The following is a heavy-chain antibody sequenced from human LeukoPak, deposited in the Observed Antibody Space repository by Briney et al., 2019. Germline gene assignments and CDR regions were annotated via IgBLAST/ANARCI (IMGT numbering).Heavy chain of an antibody. CDR2: TYYRSKWYN. CDR1: GDSVSSDVAA. Sequence: SRTLSLTCAISGDSVSSDVAAWNWIRQSPSRGLEWLGRTYYRSKWYNDYAVSVKSRITINPDTSKNQFSLQLTSVTPEDTAVYYCARDSGTYSPYFDYWGQGTLVTVSS. J-gene: IGHJ4*02. D-gene: IGHD2-21*01. CDR3: ARDSGTYSPYFDY. V-gene: IGHV6-1*01.